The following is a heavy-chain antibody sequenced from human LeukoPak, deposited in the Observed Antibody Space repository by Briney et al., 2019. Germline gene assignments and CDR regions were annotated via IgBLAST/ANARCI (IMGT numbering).Heavy chain of an antibody. CDR2: VYSTGNT. Sequence: SETLSLTCTVSGGSISSSIYYWGWIRQPPGKGLEWIGHVYSTGNTKYNPSLKSRVTISANTSKNQISLRLRSVTAADTAMFYCARDGDAVSAAIAGAFDLWGRGTMVTVSS. J-gene: IGHJ3*01. V-gene: IGHV4-61*05. CDR1: GGSISSSIYY. CDR3: ARDGDAVSAAIAGAFDL. D-gene: IGHD2-2*01.